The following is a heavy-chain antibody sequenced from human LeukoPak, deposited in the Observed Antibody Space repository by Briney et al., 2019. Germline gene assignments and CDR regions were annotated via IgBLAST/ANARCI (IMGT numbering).Heavy chain of an antibody. J-gene: IGHJ2*01. CDR1: GDSISSGYY. V-gene: IGHV4-38-2*02. CDR2: IYHTGST. D-gene: IGHD3-22*01. CDR3: ASYDSSGYFSPYWYFDL. Sequence: MPSETLSLTCTVSGDSISSGYYWGWIRQPPGKGLEWIASIYHTGSTDYNPSLKSRVTISVDTSKNHLSLKLSSVTAADTAVYYCASYDSSGYFSPYWYFDLWGRGTLVTVSS.